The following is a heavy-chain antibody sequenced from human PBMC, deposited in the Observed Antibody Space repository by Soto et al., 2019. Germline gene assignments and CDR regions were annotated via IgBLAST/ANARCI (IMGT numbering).Heavy chain of an antibody. CDR3: ERVGSYDSWSGYYPYDAFDV. Sequence: ASVKVSCKASGYTFTGYYMHWVRQAPGQGLERMGWINPNSGGTNYAQKFQGWVTMTRDTSISTAYMELSRLRADDTAVYYCERVGSYDSWSGYYPYDAFDVWGQGTMVTVSS. CDR1: GYTFTGYY. D-gene: IGHD3-3*01. V-gene: IGHV1-2*04. CDR2: INPNSGGT. J-gene: IGHJ3*01.